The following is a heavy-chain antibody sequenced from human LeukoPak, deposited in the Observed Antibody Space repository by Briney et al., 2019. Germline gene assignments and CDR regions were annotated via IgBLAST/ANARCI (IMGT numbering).Heavy chain of an antibody. CDR3: ARALAVTGTGGFDP. D-gene: IGHD6-19*01. V-gene: IGHV3-30*04. Sequence: GMSLRLSCAASGFPFSSYAIHWVRQAPGKGLEWVAVMSYEGSNKYYAEPVKGRFTISRDNSKNTLYLQMNSLRAEDTAVYYCARALAVTGTGGFDPWGQGTLVSVSS. CDR1: GFPFSSYA. CDR2: MSYEGSNK. J-gene: IGHJ5*02.